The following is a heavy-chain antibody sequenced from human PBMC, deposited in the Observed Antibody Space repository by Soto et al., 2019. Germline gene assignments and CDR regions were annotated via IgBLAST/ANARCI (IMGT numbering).Heavy chain of an antibody. CDR3: AMVDVYVTPSPQDV. V-gene: IGHV1-18*01. Sequence: ASVKVSCKASGYTFYSHSISWVRQAPGQGLEWMGWINTYNGNTNYAQNLQGRVTLTTDTSTSTAYMELRSLRSNDTAIYYCAMVDVYVTPSPQDVWGQGTTVTVSS. CDR2: INTYNGNT. J-gene: IGHJ6*02. D-gene: IGHD3-16*01. CDR1: GYTFYSHS.